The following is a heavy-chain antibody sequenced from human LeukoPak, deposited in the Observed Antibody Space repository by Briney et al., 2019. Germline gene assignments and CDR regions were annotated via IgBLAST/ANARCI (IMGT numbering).Heavy chain of an antibody. Sequence: GGSLRLSCAASGFTFSSYGIHWVRQAPGKGLEWVAVISYHGSDQFYADSVEGRFTVSRDNSKNTLYLQMNSLRPEDTAVYFCARSGQQLVKPIDYWGQGTLVTVSS. D-gene: IGHD6-13*01. V-gene: IGHV3-30*03. CDR1: GFTFSSYG. J-gene: IGHJ4*02. CDR3: ARSGQQLVKPIDY. CDR2: ISYHGSDQ.